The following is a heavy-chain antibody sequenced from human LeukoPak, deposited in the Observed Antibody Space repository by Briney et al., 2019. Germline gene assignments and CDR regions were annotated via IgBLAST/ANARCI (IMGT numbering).Heavy chain of an antibody. V-gene: IGHV3-23*01. CDR3: ARKGYCTNGVCFYDY. J-gene: IGHJ4*02. Sequence: GGSLRLSCAASGFTFSSYGMTWVRQAPGKGLEWVSTISGSVGNTYYADSVKGRFTISRDNSKNTVYLQMNSLRAEDTAVYYCARKGYCTNGVCFYDYWGQGTLVTVSS. CDR2: ISGSVGNT. D-gene: IGHD2-8*01. CDR1: GFTFSSYG.